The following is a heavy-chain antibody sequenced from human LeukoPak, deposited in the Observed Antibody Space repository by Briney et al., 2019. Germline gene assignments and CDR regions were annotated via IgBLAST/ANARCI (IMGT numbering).Heavy chain of an antibody. CDR1: GYTLTELS. CDR3: ATDLIVGPTTDLDY. Sequence: GASVKVSCKVSGYTLTELSIHWVRQAPGKGLEWMGGFDPKDGGTIYAQNFQGRVTLTEDTSTDTAYMELSSLRSEDTAVYYCATDLIVGPTTDLDYWGQGTLVTVSS. V-gene: IGHV1-24*01. D-gene: IGHD1-26*01. CDR2: FDPKDGGT. J-gene: IGHJ4*02.